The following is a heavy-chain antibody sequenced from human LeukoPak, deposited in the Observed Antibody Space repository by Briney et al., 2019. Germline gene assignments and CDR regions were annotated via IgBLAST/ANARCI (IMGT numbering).Heavy chain of an antibody. CDR2: IIPIFGIA. J-gene: IGHJ4*02. Sequence: SVKVSCKASGGTLSSYAISWVRQAPGQGLEWIGRIIPIFGIANYAQKLQGRVTMTTDTSTSTAYMELRSLRSDDTAVYYCARAIGGIPYYLDYWGQGTLVNGSS. D-gene: IGHD2-15*01. V-gene: IGHV1-69*04. CDR3: ARAIGGIPYYLDY. CDR1: GGTLSSYA.